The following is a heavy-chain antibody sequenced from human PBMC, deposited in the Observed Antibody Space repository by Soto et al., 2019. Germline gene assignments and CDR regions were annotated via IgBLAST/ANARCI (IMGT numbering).Heavy chain of an antibody. V-gene: IGHV4-31*03. D-gene: IGHD2-21*02. CDR1: GGSISSGGYY. CDR3: XXXXXVXDCYRFDY. Sequence: QVQLQESGPGLVKPSQTLSLTCTVSGGSISSGGYYWSWIRQHPGKGLEWIGYIYYSGSTYYNPSLTSRXTXXXDTXKTQXXXXLSSVTAPDTXVYXXXXXXXVXDCYRFDYWGQGTLVTVSS. CDR2: IYYSGST. J-gene: IGHJ4*02.